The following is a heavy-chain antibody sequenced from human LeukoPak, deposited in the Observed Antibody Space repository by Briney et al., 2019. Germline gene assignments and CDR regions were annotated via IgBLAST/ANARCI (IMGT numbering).Heavy chain of an antibody. J-gene: IGHJ2*01. Sequence: QPGGSLRLSCAASGFTVSSNYMSWVRQAPGKGLEWVSVIYSGGSTYNADSVKGRFTISRDNSKNTLYLQMNSLRAEDTAVYYCGRXPGXRYGDPYWYFDLWGRGTLVTVSS. CDR1: GFTVSSNY. D-gene: IGHD4-17*01. CDR2: IYSGGST. CDR3: GRXPGXRYGDPYWYFDL. V-gene: IGHV3-53*01.